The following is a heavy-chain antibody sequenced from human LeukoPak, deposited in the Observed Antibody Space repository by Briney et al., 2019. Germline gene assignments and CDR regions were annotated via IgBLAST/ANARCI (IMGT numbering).Heavy chain of an antibody. CDR2: IKPDGSAQ. V-gene: IGHV3-7*01. CDR3: ANGGTYSSGP. J-gene: IGHJ5*02. CDR1: GFTFSNSW. D-gene: IGHD3-22*01. Sequence: GGSLRLPCAASGFTFSNSWMSWVRQAPGKGLEWVATIKPDGSAQYYVDSVKGRFTISRDNAKNSLFLQINSLRAEDTAVYYCANGGTYSSGPWGQGTLVTVSS.